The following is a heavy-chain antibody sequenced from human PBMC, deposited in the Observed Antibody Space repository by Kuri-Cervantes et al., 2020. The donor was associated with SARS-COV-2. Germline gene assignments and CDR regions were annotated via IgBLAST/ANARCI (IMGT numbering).Heavy chain of an antibody. Sequence: SETLSLTCAVHGGSFSGLSWSWIRQSPGKGLEWIGEVNHNGNTNYNPSLKSRVTISLDTSKDQFSLILNSVTAADTSVYYCAISLLIFSNNAVGGSSIDYWGQGTLVTVSS. J-gene: IGHJ4*02. D-gene: IGHD6-19*01. CDR3: AISLLIFSNNAVGGSSIDY. V-gene: IGHV4-34*01. CDR1: GGSFSGLS. CDR2: VNHNGNT.